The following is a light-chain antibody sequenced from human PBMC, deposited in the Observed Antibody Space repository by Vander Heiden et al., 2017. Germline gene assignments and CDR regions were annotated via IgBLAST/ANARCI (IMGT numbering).Light chain of an antibody. J-gene: IGKJ2*01. CDR3: QHYYSPPYT. CDR1: QSVFYSSNNKDY. Sequence: DIVMTQSPDSLAVSLGERATINCKSSQSVFYSSNNKDYLAWYQQKPGQPPKLLIYWASTRESGVPDRFSGSGSGTDFTLTISSLQAEDVAGYYCQHYYSPPYTFGQGTKLEIK. V-gene: IGKV4-1*01. CDR2: WAS.